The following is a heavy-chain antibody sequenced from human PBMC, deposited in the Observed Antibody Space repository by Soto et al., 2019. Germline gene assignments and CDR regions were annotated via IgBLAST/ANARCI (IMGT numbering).Heavy chain of an antibody. CDR2: ISGLISDT. D-gene: IGHD2-21*02. J-gene: IGHJ4*02. CDR3: TRDPFDCGGDCDVAY. Sequence: PGGSLRLSCAASGFNLRSYRMNWVRQAPGKGLEWVSSISGLISDTYYADSLKGRFTVSRDNAKNSLYLQMTSLKVEDTAIYYCTRDPFDCGGDCDVAYWGQGALVTVSS. V-gene: IGHV3-21*01. CDR1: GFNLRSYR.